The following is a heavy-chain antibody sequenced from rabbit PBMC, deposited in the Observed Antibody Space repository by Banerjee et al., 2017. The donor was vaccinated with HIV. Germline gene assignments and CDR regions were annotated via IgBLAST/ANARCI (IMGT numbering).Heavy chain of an antibody. CDR1: GFDFSSNA. D-gene: IGHD3-1*01. CDR2: IYTGSGST. V-gene: IGHV1S45*01. CDR3: AREMGGSRGYTT. Sequence: QEQLVESGGGLVQPGASLTLTCKASGFDFSSNAMCWVRQAPGKGLEWIGCIYTGSGSTYYASWAKGRFTISKSSSTTVTLQMTSLTAADTATYFCAREMGGSRGYTTWGPGTLVTVS. J-gene: IGHJ4*01.